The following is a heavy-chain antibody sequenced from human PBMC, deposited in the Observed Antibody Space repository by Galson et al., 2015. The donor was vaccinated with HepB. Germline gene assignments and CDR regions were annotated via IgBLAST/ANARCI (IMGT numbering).Heavy chain of an antibody. CDR2: INHSGST. D-gene: IGHD3-3*01. Sequence: SETLSLTCAVYGGSFSGYYWSWIRQPPGKGLEWIGEINHSGSTNYNPSLKSRVTISVDTSKNQFSLKLSSVTAADTAVYYCARGQKTPFWSDYTPFDYWVQGSLVTVS. J-gene: IGHJ4*02. CDR3: ARGQKTPFWSDYTPFDY. V-gene: IGHV4-34*01. CDR1: GGSFSGYY.